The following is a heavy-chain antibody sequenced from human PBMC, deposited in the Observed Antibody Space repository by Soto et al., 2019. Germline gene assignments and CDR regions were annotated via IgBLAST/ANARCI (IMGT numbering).Heavy chain of an antibody. CDR3: ASRYCSGGSCTLRTNWFDP. Sequence: SETLSLTCTVSGGSISSSSYYWGWIRQPPGKGLEWIGSIYYSGSTYYNPSLKSRVTISVDTSKNQFSLKLSSVTAADTAVYYCASRYCSGGSCTLRTNWFDPWGQGTLVTVSS. V-gene: IGHV4-39*01. D-gene: IGHD2-15*01. J-gene: IGHJ5*02. CDR2: IYYSGST. CDR1: GGSISSSSYY.